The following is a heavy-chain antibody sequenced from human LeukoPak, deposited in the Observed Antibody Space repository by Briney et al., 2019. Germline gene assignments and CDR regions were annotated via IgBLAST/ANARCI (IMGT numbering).Heavy chain of an antibody. CDR3: ARDDNWFDP. CDR1: GGSFSGYY. CDR2: INHSGRT. J-gene: IGHJ5*02. Sequence: SETLSLTCAVYGGSFSGYYWSWIRQPPGKGLEWIGEINHSGRTKYNPSLKSRLTMSVDTSKNQFSMKLSSVTAADTAVYYCARDDNWFDPWGQGTLVTVSS. V-gene: IGHV4-34*01.